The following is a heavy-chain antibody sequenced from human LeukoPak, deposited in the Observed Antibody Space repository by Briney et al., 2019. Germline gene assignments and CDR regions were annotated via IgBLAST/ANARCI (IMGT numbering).Heavy chain of an antibody. CDR2: IGSNGDST. J-gene: IGHJ6*03. CDR1: GFTFVDYA. V-gene: IGHV3-64*01. Sequence: PGGSLRLSCAASGFTFVDYAMHWVRQAPAKGLEYVSGIGSNGDSTYYANSVKGRFTMSRDNSKHTLYLQMGSLRTEDLAVYYCARGYSNPYFFYMDVWGKGTTVTVSS. D-gene: IGHD4-11*01. CDR3: ARGYSNPYFFYMDV.